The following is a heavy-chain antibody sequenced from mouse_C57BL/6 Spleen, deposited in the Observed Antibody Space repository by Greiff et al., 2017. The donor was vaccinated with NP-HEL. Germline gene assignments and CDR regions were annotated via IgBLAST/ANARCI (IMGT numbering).Heavy chain of an antibody. V-gene: IGHV1-18*01. D-gene: IGHD4-1*02. Sequence: VQLKQSGPELVKPGASVKIPCKASGYTFTDYNMDWVKQSHGKSLEWIGDINPNNGGTIYNQKFKGKATLTVDKSSSTAYMELRSLTSEDTAVYYCARSYRQLGRDFDYWGQGTTLTVSS. CDR2: INPNNGGT. CDR1: GYTFTDYN. CDR3: ARSYRQLGRDFDY. J-gene: IGHJ2*01.